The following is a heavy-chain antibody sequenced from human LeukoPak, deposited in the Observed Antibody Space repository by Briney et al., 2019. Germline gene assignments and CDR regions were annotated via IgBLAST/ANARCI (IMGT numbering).Heavy chain of an antibody. V-gene: IGHV4-39*01. Sequence: SETLSLTCNVSGGSITSDGHYWDWIRQPPGKGLEWIGTIYYSGSTYYNPSLKSRVTTSIDTSKNQFSLKLTSVTAADTAVYFCARRRVGSDYNDYWGQGTLVTVYS. CDR3: ARRRVGSDYNDY. CDR2: IYYSGST. J-gene: IGHJ4*02. D-gene: IGHD4-11*01. CDR1: GGSITSDGHY.